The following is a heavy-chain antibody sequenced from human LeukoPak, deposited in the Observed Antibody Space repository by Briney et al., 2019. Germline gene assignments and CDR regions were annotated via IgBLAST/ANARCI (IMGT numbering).Heavy chain of an antibody. Sequence: GGSLRLSCAAYGFRFSDYWMTWTRQAPGKGLECVANIKTDGSAKYYPDSVKGRFTVSIDNAKNSLYLQMNNMRVEDTAIYYWTKDLNHGSCGWGQGTLVTVSS. CDR1: GFRFSDYW. D-gene: IGHD2-15*01. V-gene: IGHV3-7*01. J-gene: IGHJ4*02. CDR2: IKTDGSAK. CDR3: TKDLNHGSCG.